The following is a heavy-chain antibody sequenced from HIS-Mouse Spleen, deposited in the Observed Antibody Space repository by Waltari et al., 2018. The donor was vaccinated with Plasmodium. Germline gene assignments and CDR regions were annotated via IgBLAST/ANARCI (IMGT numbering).Heavy chain of an antibody. V-gene: IGHV3-7*01. D-gene: IGHD6-13*01. J-gene: IGHJ2*01. Sequence: EVQLVESGGGLVQPGGYMRLSCAAAGFTFSSYWMSWVRQAPGKGLEWVANIKQDGSEKYYVDSVKGRFTISRDNAKNSLYLQMNSLRAEDTAVYYCASSWYWYFDLWGRGTLVTVSS. CDR2: IKQDGSEK. CDR1: GFTFSSYW. CDR3: ASSWYWYFDL.